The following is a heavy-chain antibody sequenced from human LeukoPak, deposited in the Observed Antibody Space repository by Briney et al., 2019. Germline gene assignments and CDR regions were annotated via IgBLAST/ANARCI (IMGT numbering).Heavy chain of an antibody. CDR2: ISSSGSTI. CDR3: ARDYGEYYDFWSGYYLDY. D-gene: IGHD3-3*01. V-gene: IGHV3-11*04. Sequence: GGSPRLSCAASGFTFSDYYMSWIRQAPGKGLEWVSYISSSGSTIYYADSVKGRFTISRDNAKNSLYLQMNSLRAEDTAVYYCARDYGEYYDFWSGYYLDYWGQGTLVTVSS. J-gene: IGHJ4*02. CDR1: GFTFSDYY.